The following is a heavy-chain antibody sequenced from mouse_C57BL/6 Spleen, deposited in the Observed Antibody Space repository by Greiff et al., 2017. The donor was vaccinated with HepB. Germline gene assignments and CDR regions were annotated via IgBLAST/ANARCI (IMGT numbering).Heavy chain of an antibody. V-gene: IGHV1-52*01. D-gene: IGHD1-1*01. CDR2: IDPSDSAT. CDR3: ARRSPKYYGSSYVLLDY. Sequence: VQLQQPGAELVRPGSSVKLSCKASGYTFTSYWMHWVKQRPIQGLEWIGNIDPSDSATHYNQKFKDKATLTVDKSSSTAYMQLSSLTSEDSAVYYCARRSPKYYGSSYVLLDYWGQGTTLTVSS. CDR1: GYTFTSYW. J-gene: IGHJ2*01.